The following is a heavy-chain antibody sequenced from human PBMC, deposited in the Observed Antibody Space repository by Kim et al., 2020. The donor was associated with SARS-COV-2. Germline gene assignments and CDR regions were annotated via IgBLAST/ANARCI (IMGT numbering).Heavy chain of an antibody. CDR3: ARGSGWYFY. V-gene: IGHV3-7*03. CDR2: GSGQ. D-gene: IGHD6-19*01. Sequence: GSGQHFLDAVKGRFTISRDNAKNSLYLQMNSLRAEDTAVYYCARGSGWYFYWGQGALVTVSS. J-gene: IGHJ4*02.